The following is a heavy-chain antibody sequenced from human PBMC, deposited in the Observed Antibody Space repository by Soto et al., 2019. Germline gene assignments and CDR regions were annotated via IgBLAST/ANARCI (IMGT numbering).Heavy chain of an antibody. Sequence: PGGSLRLSCATSGFTFSNYWSHWVRQAPGEGLVWVSRINPDATTINYADSVKGRFTVSRDNAKNTLYLQMNSLRAEDTAVYYCATAGSYRFDHWGQGTLVTVYS. V-gene: IGHV3-74*01. CDR1: GFTFSNYW. CDR3: ATAGSYRFDH. CDR2: INPDATTI. J-gene: IGHJ4*02. D-gene: IGHD3-10*01.